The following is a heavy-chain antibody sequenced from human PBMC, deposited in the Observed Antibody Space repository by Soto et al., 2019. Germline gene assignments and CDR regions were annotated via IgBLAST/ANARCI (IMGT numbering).Heavy chain of an antibody. D-gene: IGHD1-26*01. J-gene: IGHJ4*02. V-gene: IGHV1-69*01. CDR3: AIGATASHWYFDS. CDR2: IIPISGTP. CDR1: GGTFSTYT. Sequence: QVHLVQSGAEVKKPGSSVKVSCKASGGTFSTYTISWVRQAPGQGLEWMGGIIPISGTPSYAQSFQGRVTITADGSTSTAYVELSGLTSEDTAVYYCAIGATASHWYFDSWGQGTLVTVSS.